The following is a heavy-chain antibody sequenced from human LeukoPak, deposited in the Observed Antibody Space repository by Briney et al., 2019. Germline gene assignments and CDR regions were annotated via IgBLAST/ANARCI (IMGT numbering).Heavy chain of an antibody. V-gene: IGHV3-7*01. J-gene: IGHJ4*02. CDR1: GFTFSSYW. D-gene: IGHD3-9*01. Sequence: GGSLRLSCAASGFTFSSYWMSWVRQAPGKGLEWVANIKQDGSEKYYVDSVKGRFTISRDNAKNSLYLQMNSLRAEDTAVYYCARAPDDILTGYLYDYWGQGTLVTVSS. CDR3: ARAPDDILTGYLYDY. CDR2: IKQDGSEK.